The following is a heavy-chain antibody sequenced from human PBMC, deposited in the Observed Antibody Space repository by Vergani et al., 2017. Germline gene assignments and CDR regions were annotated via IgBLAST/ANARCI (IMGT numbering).Heavy chain of an antibody. CDR1: GGTFSSYA. Sequence: QVQLVQSGAEVKKPGSSVKVSCKASGGTFSSYAISWVRQAPGQGLEWMGGIIPIFGTANYAQKFQGRVPITADESTSTAYMELSSLRSEDTAVYYCARDPAVGLRYFDWLGSWFDPWGQGTLVTVSS. CDR3: ARDPAVGLRYFDWLGSWFDP. D-gene: IGHD3-9*01. CDR2: IIPIFGTA. V-gene: IGHV1-69*13. J-gene: IGHJ5*02.